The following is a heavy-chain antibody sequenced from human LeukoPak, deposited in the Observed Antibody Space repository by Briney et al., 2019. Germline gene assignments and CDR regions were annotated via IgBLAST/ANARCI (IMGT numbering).Heavy chain of an antibody. D-gene: IGHD3-3*01. J-gene: IGHJ5*02. CDR2: IIPILGIA. CDR1: GGTFSSYA. V-gene: IGHV1-69*04. Sequence: GSSVKVSCKASGGTFSSYAISWVRLAPGQGLEWMGRIIPILGIANYAQKFQGRVTITADKSTSTAYMELSSLRSEDTAVYYCARGVRVTIFGVVTEGSWFDPWGQGTLVTVSS. CDR3: ARGVRVTIFGVVTEGSWFDP.